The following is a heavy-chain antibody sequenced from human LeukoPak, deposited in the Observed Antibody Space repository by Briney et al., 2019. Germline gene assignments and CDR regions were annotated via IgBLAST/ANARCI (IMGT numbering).Heavy chain of an antibody. CDR1: GGSISSSSYY. CDR3: ASPMRDYYGPGSYP. D-gene: IGHD3-10*01. Sequence: LETLSLTCTVSGGSISSSSYYWGWIRQPPGKGLEWIGSIYYSGSTYYNPSLKSRVTISVDTSKNQFSLKLSSVTAADTAVYYCASPMRDYYGPGSYPWGQGTLVTVSS. V-gene: IGHV4-39*01. CDR2: IYYSGST. J-gene: IGHJ5*02.